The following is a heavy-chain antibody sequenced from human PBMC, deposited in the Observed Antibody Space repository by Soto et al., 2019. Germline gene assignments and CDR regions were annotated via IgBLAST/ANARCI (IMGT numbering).Heavy chain of an antibody. D-gene: IGHD3-3*01. CDR1: GFTFSSYA. J-gene: IGHJ4*02. CDR2: ISYDGSNK. CDR3: ARHKRDLRFLEWSYYFEY. Sequence: QVQLVESGGGVVQPGRSLRLSCAASGFTFSSYAMHWVRQAPGKGLEWVAVISYDGSNKFYADSVKGRFTISRDNSKNTLYLQMNSLRAEDTAVYYCARHKRDLRFLEWSYYFEYWGQGTLVTVSS. V-gene: IGHV3-30*01.